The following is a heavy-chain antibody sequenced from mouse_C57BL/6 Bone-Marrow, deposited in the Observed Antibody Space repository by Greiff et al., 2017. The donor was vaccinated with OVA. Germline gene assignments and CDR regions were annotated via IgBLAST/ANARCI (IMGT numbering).Heavy chain of an antibody. Sequence: VQLQQSGAELVRPGASVKLSCTASGFNIKDYYMHWVKQRPEQGLEWIGRIDPEDGDTEYAPKFQGKATMTADTSSNTAYLQLSSLTSEDTAVYYYTIYGSSPWFAYWGQGTMVTVSA. V-gene: IGHV14-1*01. CDR1: GFNIKDYY. CDR3: TIYGSSPWFAY. CDR2: IDPEDGDT. J-gene: IGHJ3*01. D-gene: IGHD1-1*01.